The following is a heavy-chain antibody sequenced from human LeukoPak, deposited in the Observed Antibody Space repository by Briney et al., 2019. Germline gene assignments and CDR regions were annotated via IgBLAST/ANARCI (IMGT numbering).Heavy chain of an antibody. J-gene: IGHJ5*02. CDR2: IKQDGSEK. V-gene: IGHV3-7*01. CDR3: VRGGESTWS. Sequence: GGSLRLSCAASGFTFSTYWMSWARQAPGKGPEWVAYIKQDGSEKDYVDSVKGRFTISRDNAKNSLYLQMNSLRAEDTAVYYCVRGGESTWSWGQGTLVTVSS. D-gene: IGHD2-15*01. CDR1: GFTFSTYW.